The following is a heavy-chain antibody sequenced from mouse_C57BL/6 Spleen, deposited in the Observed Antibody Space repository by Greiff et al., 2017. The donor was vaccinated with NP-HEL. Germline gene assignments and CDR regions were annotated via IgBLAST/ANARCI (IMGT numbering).Heavy chain of an antibody. V-gene: IGHV1-64*01. CDR2: IHPNSGST. J-gene: IGHJ3*01. Sequence: VKLQQPGAELVKPGASVKLSCKASGYTFTSYWMHWVKQRPGQGLEWIGMIHPNSGSTNYNEKFKSKATLTVDKSSSTAYMQLSSLTSEDSAVYYCARSIITTVVAKGFAYWGQGTLVTVSA. CDR1: GYTFTSYW. CDR3: ARSIITTVVAKGFAY. D-gene: IGHD1-1*01.